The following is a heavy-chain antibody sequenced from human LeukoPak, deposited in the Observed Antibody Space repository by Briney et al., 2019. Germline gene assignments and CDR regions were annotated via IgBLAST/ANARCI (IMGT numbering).Heavy chain of an antibody. CDR3: GTKSSSWYKGMDY. V-gene: IGHV3-21*01. J-gene: IGHJ4*02. Sequence: PGGSLRLSCAASGFTFSRYYMHWVRQAPGKGLEWVSSISSSSSYIYYADSVKGRFTISRDNAKNSLYLQMNSLRAEDTAVYYCGTKSSSWYKGMDYWGQGTLVTVSS. CDR2: ISSSSSYI. D-gene: IGHD6-13*01. CDR1: GFTFSRYY.